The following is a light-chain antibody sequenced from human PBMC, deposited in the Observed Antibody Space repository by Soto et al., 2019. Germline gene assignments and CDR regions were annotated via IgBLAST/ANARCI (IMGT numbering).Light chain of an antibody. CDR2: AAS. Sequence: ATQMTKSPSSLSASVGDRVTITCRASQGIRNDLDWFQQKPGKAPKLLIYAASNLQSGVPARFSGSGSGTDFTLTISSLQPEDFATYYCLQKYFYPFTFGPGTKVDIK. CDR3: LQKYFYPFT. CDR1: QGIRND. J-gene: IGKJ3*01. V-gene: IGKV1-6*01.